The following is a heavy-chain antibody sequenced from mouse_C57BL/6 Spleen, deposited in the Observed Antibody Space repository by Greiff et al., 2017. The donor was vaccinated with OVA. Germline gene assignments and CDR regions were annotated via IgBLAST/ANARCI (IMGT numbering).Heavy chain of an antibody. CDR1: GYAFSSSW. CDR2: IYPGDGDT. Sequence: VQLQQSGPELVKPGASVKISCKASGYAFSSSWMNWVKQRPGKGLEWSGRIYPGDGDTNYNGKFKGKATLTADKSSSTAYMQLSSLTSEDSAVYFCARGGDMDYWGQGTSVTVSS. V-gene: IGHV1-82*01. CDR3: ARGGDMDY. J-gene: IGHJ4*01.